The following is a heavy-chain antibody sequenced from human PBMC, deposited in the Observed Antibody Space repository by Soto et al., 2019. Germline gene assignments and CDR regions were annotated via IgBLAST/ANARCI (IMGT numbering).Heavy chain of an antibody. Sequence: QITLKESGPTLVKPTQTLTLTCTFSGFSLTTAKVGVGWIRQPPSKALEWLALIYWDDDKRYSPSLRTRLTITKDTSRNQVVLTMTNMDPVDTATYYCARRRIYNGYDSWGQGTLVTVSS. D-gene: IGHD5-12*01. J-gene: IGHJ4*02. CDR3: ARRRIYNGYDS. V-gene: IGHV2-5*02. CDR2: IYWDDDK. CDR1: GFSLTTAKVG.